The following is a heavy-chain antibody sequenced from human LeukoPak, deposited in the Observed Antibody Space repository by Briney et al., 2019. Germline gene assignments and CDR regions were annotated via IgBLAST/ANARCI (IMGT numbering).Heavy chain of an antibody. CDR3: ARAFRGPYYYDSSGSFDY. CDR2: INPNSGGT. D-gene: IGHD3-22*01. CDR1: GYTFTGYY. J-gene: IGHJ4*02. V-gene: IGHV1-2*06. Sequence: ASVKVSCKASGYTFTGYYMHWVRQAPGQGLEWMGRINPNSGGTNYAQKFQGRVTMTRDTSISTAYVELSSLRSEDTAVYYCARAFRGPYYYDSSGSFDYWGQGTLVTVSS.